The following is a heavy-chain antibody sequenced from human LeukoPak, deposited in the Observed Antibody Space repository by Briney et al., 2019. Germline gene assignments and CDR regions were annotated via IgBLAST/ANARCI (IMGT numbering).Heavy chain of an antibody. CDR3: ARTTNYYDRSGYFPFDY. J-gene: IGHJ4*02. CDR2: IIPIFGTA. Sequence: GASVKVSCKASGGTFSSYAISWVRQAPGQGLEWMGGIIPIFGTANYAQKFQGRVTITADESTSTAYMELSSLRSEDTAVYYCARTTNYYDRSGYFPFDYWGQGTLVTVSS. CDR1: GGTFSSYA. D-gene: IGHD3-22*01. V-gene: IGHV1-69*01.